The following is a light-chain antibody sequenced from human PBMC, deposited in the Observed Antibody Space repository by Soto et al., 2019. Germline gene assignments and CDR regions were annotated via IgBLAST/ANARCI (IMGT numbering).Light chain of an antibody. CDR2: DVS. Sequence: QSALTQPRSVSGSPGQSVTISCTGTSSDVGGYNYVSWYQQHPGKAPKVMIYDVSERPSGVPDRFSGSKSGNTASLTISVRQAEDEADYYCCSYAGSPRYVFGTGTKLTVL. CDR3: CSYAGSPRYV. V-gene: IGLV2-11*01. CDR1: SSDVGGYNY. J-gene: IGLJ1*01.